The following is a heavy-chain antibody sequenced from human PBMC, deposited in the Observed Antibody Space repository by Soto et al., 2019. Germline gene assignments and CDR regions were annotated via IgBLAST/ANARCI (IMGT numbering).Heavy chain of an antibody. Sequence: GGSLRLSCAASGFTFSSYAMSWVRQAPGKGLEWVSAISGSGGSTYYADSVKGRFTISRDNSKNTLYLQMNSLRAEDTAVYYCAKAIVYYGGYRPFDYWGQGTLVTVPQ. V-gene: IGHV3-23*01. D-gene: IGHD4-17*01. CDR3: AKAIVYYGGYRPFDY. CDR2: ISGSGGST. CDR1: GFTFSSYA. J-gene: IGHJ4*02.